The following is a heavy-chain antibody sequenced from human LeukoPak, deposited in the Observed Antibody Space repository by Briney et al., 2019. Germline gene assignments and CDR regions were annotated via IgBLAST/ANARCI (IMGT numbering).Heavy chain of an antibody. D-gene: IGHD3-3*01. CDR3: ARARYYDFWSGSMDV. CDR1: GGSISSGGYY. Sequence: SETLSLTCTVSGGSISSGGYYWSWIRQPPGKGLEWIGYIYHSGSTYYNPPLKSRVTISVDRSKNQFSLKLSSVTAADTAVYYCARARYYDFWSGSMDVWGKGTTVTVSS. J-gene: IGHJ6*04. V-gene: IGHV4-30-2*01. CDR2: IYHSGST.